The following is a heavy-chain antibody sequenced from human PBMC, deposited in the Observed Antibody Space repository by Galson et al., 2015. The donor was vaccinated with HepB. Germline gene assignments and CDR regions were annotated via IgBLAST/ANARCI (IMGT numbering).Heavy chain of an antibody. D-gene: IGHD6-13*01. CDR1: GFTFSSYS. J-gene: IGHJ3*02. CDR2: ISSSSSYI. Sequence: SLRLSCAASGFTFSSYSMNWVRQAPGKGLEWVSSISSSSSYIYYADSVKGRFTISRDNAKNSLYLQMNSLRAEDTAVYYCARDTRAAASAFDIWGQGTMVTVSS. CDR3: ARDTRAAASAFDI. V-gene: IGHV3-21*01.